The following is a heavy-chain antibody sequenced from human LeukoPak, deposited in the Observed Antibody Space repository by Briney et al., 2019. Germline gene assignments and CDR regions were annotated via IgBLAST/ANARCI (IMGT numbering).Heavy chain of an antibody. CDR1: GGSISSSSYY. D-gene: IGHD5-12*01. V-gene: IGHV4-39*01. CDR3: ARWDIAFDY. CDR2: IYYSGST. J-gene: IGHJ4*02. Sequence: TSETLSLTCTVSGGSISSSSYYWGWIRQPPGKGLEWIGSIYYSGSTYYNPSLKSRVTISVDTSKNQFSLKLSSVTAADTAVYYCARWDIAFDYWGQGTLVTVSS.